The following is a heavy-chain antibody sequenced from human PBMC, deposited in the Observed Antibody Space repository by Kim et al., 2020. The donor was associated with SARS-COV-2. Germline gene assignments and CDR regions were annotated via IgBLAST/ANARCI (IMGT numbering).Heavy chain of an antibody. CDR3: ARGGVDTAMAQTPYYYYYGMDV. CDR2: IYPGDSDT. Sequence: GESLKISCKGSGYSFTSYWIGWVRQMPGKGLEWMGIIYPGDSDTRYSPSFQGQVTISADKSISTAYLQWSSLKASDTAMYYCARGGVDTAMAQTPYYYYYGMDVWGQGTTVTVSS. CDR1: GYSFTSYW. J-gene: IGHJ6*02. V-gene: IGHV5-51*01. D-gene: IGHD5-18*01.